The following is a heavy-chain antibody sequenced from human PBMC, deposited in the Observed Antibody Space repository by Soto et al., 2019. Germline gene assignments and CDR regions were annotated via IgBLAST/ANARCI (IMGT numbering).Heavy chain of an antibody. Sequence: ASVKVSCKACGGTFSSYAISWVRQAPGQGLEWMGGIIPIFGTANYAQKFQGRVTITADESTSTAYMELSSLRSEDTAVYYCARVRVVPAAIWSWFDPWGQGTLVTVSS. CDR3: ARVRVVPAAIWSWFDP. CDR2: IIPIFGTA. V-gene: IGHV1-69*13. CDR1: GGTFSSYA. D-gene: IGHD2-2*01. J-gene: IGHJ5*02.